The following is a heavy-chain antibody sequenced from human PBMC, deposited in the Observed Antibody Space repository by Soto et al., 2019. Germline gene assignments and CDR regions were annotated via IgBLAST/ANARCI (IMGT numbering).Heavy chain of an antibody. V-gene: IGHV3-30-3*01. CDR3: ARVSLRAYYYYGMDV. CDR1: GFTFSSYA. Sequence: GGSLRLSCAASGFTFSSYAMHWVRQAPGKGLEWVAVISYDGSNKYYADSVKGRFTISRDNSKNTLYLQMNSLRAEDTAVYYCARVSLRAYYYYGMDVWGQGTTVTVSS. J-gene: IGHJ6*02. CDR2: ISYDGSNK.